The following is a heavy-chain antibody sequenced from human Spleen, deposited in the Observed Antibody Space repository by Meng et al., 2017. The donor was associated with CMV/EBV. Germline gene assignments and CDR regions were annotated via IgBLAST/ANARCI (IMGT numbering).Heavy chain of an antibody. J-gene: IGHJ3*02. CDR2: INPNSGGT. Sequence: ASVKVSCKASGYTFTGYYMHWVRQAPGQGLEWMGWINPNSGGTNYAQKFQGRVTMTRDTSISTAYMELSRLRSDDTAAYYCARTRGKYYYDSSGYSPWAFDIWGQGTMVTVSS. V-gene: IGHV1-2*02. D-gene: IGHD3-22*01. CDR3: ARTRGKYYYDSSGYSPWAFDI. CDR1: GYTFTGYY.